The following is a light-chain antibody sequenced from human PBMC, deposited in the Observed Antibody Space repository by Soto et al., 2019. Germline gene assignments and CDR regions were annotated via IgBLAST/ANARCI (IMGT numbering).Light chain of an antibody. CDR2: GAS. CDR1: QSVSSN. J-gene: IGKJ5*01. CDR3: QQLFDSPIT. Sequence: PGERATLSCRASQSVSSNLAWYQQKPGQAPRLLIYGASTRATGIPARFSGSGSGTEFTLTITSLQPEDFATYYCQQLFDSPITFGQGTRLENK. V-gene: IGKV3-15*01.